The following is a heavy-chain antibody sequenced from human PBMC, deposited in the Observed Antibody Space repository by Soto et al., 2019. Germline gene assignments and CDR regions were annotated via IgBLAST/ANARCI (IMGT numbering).Heavy chain of an antibody. V-gene: IGHV3-33*01. J-gene: IGHJ6*02. CDR1: GFTFNNYG. Sequence: QVQLVESGGGVVQPGRSLRLSCAASGFTFNNYGMHWVRQAPGKGLEWLAVIWNDGTNNYYANSVKGRFTISRDNSKNTLYLQMGSLRAEDTAVYYCARRQIPPPTRGAANARGGMDVWGQGTTVTVSS. D-gene: IGHD6-13*01. CDR2: IWNDGTNN. CDR3: ARRQIPPPTRGAANARGGMDV.